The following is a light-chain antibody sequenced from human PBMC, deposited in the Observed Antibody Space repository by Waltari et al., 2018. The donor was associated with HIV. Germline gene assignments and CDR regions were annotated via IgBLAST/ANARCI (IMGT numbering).Light chain of an antibody. CDR1: SGYTHYK. J-gene: IGLJ3*02. V-gene: IGLV9-49*03. Sequence: QPLLTQPPSASASLGASVTLTCTLSSGYTHYKVDWYQQRPGKCPRFVMRVGTGGSVGSKGCGRPDRIGVLGAGLSRTLTVKNVQEEDDRDFHWGAGQRSGSNIVWVFCGGTKLTVL. CDR3: GAGQRSGSNIVWV. CDR2: VGTGGSVG.